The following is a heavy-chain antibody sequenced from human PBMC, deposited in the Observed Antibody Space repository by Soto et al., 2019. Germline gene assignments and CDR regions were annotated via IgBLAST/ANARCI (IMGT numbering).Heavy chain of an antibody. CDR1: AFIFSNYA. Sequence: GGSLRLSCAASAFIFSNYAVSWVRQAPGKGLEWVSVICGSGGTTYYADSVKGRFTISRDNSKNTLYLQMNSLRVEDTAVYYCATEDYDFWSADGSFYYWGKGTLVTVSS. D-gene: IGHD3-3*01. CDR2: ICGSGGTT. CDR3: ATEDYDFWSADGSFYY. J-gene: IGHJ4*02. V-gene: IGHV3-23*01.